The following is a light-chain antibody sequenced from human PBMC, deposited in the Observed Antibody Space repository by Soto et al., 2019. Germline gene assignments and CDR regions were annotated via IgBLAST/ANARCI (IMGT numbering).Light chain of an antibody. V-gene: IGLV2-14*01. CDR3: SSYTSSTTFI. CDR2: DVS. CDR1: SSDVGGYNY. J-gene: IGLJ1*01. Sequence: QSALTQPASVSGSPGQSITISCTGTSSDVGGYNYVSWYQQHPGKAPKLMIYDVSNRPSGVSNRFSGSKSGNTASLTISGLQAEDEADYSCSSYTSSTTFIFGTGTRSPS.